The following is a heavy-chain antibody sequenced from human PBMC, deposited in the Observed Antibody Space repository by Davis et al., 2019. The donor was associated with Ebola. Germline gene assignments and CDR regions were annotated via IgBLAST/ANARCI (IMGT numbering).Heavy chain of an antibody. D-gene: IGHD4-23*01. J-gene: IGHJ4*03. Sequence: SETLSLTCTVSGGSMSSHYWSWIRQPPGKGLEWIGYIYYSGNTNYNSSLKSRVTISIDMSKKQFSLKLTSVTAADTAVYYCARATRGSVALDYWGQGSLVTVSS. CDR3: ARATRGSVALDY. CDR2: IYYSGNT. V-gene: IGHV4-59*11. CDR1: GGSMSSHY.